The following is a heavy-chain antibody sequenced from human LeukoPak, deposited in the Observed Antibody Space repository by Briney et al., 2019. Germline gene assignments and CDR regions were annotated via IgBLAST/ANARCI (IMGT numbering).Heavy chain of an antibody. CDR3: ARRARYYDSSGYSLYYFDY. J-gene: IGHJ4*02. CDR1: GGSISSYY. Sequence: SETLSLTCTVSGGSISSYYWSWIRQPPGKGLGWIGYIYYSGSTNYNPSLKSRVTISVDTSKNQFSLKLSSVTAADTAVYYCARRARYYDSSGYSLYYFDYWGQGTLVTVSS. CDR2: IYYSGST. D-gene: IGHD3-22*01. V-gene: IGHV4-59*01.